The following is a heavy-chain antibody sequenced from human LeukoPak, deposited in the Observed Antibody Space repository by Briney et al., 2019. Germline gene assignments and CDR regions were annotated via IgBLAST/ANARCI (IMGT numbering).Heavy chain of an antibody. CDR2: LDWDDDK. CDR3: ARISLGSDTSPSSGWPYYFDY. Sequence: SGPALVKPTQTLTLTCTFSGFSLSTSGIRVSWIRQPPGKALEWLARLDWDDDKFYNTSLKTRLTISKDTSKNRVVLTMTNMDPVDTATYYCARISLGSDTSPSSGWPYYFDYWGQGTLVTVSS. V-gene: IGHV2-70*04. CDR1: GFSLSTSGIR. J-gene: IGHJ4*02. D-gene: IGHD6-19*01.